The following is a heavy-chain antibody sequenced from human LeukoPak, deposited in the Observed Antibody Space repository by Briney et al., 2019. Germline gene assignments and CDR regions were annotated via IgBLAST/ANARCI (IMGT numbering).Heavy chain of an antibody. CDR3: AKTLPQYYYGSGSYDAFDI. D-gene: IGHD3-10*01. CDR2: IYPGDSDT. J-gene: IGHJ3*02. V-gene: IGHV5-51*01. Sequence: GESLKISCKGSGYSFTSYWIGWVRQMPGKGLEWMGIIYPGDSDTRYSPSFQGQVTISADKSISTAYLQWSSLKASGTAMYYCAKTLPQYYYGSGSYDAFDIWGQGTMVTVSS. CDR1: GYSFTSYW.